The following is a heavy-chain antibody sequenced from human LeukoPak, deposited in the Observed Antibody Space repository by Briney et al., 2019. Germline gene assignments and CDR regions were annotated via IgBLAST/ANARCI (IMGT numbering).Heavy chain of an antibody. CDR1: GGSISSSSYY. V-gene: IGHV4-39*01. J-gene: IGHJ4*02. D-gene: IGHD4-17*01. CDR3: ARSGPSHLTTVPYYFDY. Sequence: SETLSLTCTVSGGSISSSSYYWGCIRQPPGKGLEWIGSIYHSGSTYYNPSLKSRVTISVDTSKNQFSLKLSPVTAADTAVYYCARSGPSHLTTVPYYFDYWGQGTLVTVSS. CDR2: IYHSGST.